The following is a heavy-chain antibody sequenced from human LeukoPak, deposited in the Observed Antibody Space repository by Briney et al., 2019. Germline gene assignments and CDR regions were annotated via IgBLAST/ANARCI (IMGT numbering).Heavy chain of an antibody. J-gene: IGHJ5*02. CDR1: GFTFSSYW. D-gene: IGHD3-10*01. Sequence: GGSLRLSCAASGFTFSSYWMSWVRQAPGKGLEWVANIKQDGSEKYYVDSVKGRFTISRDNAKNSLYLQMNSLRAEDTAVYYCARDTEFRQNWFDPWGQGTLVTVSS. V-gene: IGHV3-7*01. CDR3: ARDTEFRQNWFDP. CDR2: IKQDGSEK.